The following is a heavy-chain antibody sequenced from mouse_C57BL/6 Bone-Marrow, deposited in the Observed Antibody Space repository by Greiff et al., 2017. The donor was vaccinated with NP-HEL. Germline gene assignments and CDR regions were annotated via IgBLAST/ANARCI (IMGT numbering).Heavy chain of an antibody. CDR3: ARRSNQKDAMDY. J-gene: IGHJ4*01. D-gene: IGHD2-5*01. CDR2: INPNNGGT. Sequence: VQLQQSGPELVKPGASVKISCKASGYTFTDYYMNWVKQSHGKSLEWIGDINPNNGGTSYNQKFKGKATLTVDKSSSTAYMELRSLTSEDSAVYYCARRSNQKDAMDYWGQGTSVTVSS. V-gene: IGHV1-26*01. CDR1: GYTFTDYY.